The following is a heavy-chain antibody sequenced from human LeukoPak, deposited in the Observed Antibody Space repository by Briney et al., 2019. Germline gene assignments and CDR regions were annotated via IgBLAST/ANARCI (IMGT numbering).Heavy chain of an antibody. CDR3: ARALAGSFDY. Sequence: GGSLRLSCAASGFTFNSYWMTWVRQAPGKGLEWVANIEQDGSGKYYVDSVQGRFTISRDDAKSSLYLQMNSLGAEDTAVYHCARALAGSFDYWGQGTLVTVSS. CDR2: IEQDGSGK. J-gene: IGHJ4*02. V-gene: IGHV3-7*01. D-gene: IGHD6-19*01. CDR1: GFTFNSYW.